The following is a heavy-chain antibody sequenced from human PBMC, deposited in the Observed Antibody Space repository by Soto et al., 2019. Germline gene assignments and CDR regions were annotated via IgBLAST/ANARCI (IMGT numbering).Heavy chain of an antibody. J-gene: IGHJ4*02. CDR3: ASRKSSPYFDY. CDR1: DGSISSSTYY. D-gene: IGHD3-10*01. CDR2: FFIGGNT. Sequence: PSETLSLTFTVSDGSISSSTYYWGWMRQPPGKGLEWIASFFIGGNTYYNPSLKSRVTISVDTSKNQFSLKLSSVTAADTAMYYCASRKSSPYFDYWGQGTLVTVSS. V-gene: IGHV4-39*07.